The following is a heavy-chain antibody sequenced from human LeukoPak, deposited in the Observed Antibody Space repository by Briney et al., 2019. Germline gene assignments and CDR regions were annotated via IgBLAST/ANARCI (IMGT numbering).Heavy chain of an antibody. CDR1: GGSTSSDY. D-gene: IGHD3-16*01. J-gene: IGHJ2*01. CDR3: ARLKLGAYFDL. CDR2: VHNSGDT. Sequence: SETLSPTCTVSGGSTSSDYWSWIRQSPGKGLEWVGYVHNSGDTGKNPSLKSRVTILLDTSKNQCSLKLTSVSAADTAVYYCARLKLGAYFDLWGRGTLVTATS. V-gene: IGHV4-59*08.